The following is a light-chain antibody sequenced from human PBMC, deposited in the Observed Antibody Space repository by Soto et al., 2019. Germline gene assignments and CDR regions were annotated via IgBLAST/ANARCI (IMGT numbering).Light chain of an antibody. V-gene: IGKV1-33*01. J-gene: IGKJ4*01. CDR3: QQYDKLPLT. CDR1: QDITNY. Sequence: DIQMTQSPSSLSASVGDRVTMTCQASQDITNYLNWYQQKPGKAPKLLIYGASNLQSGVPSRFSGSGSGADFTFTITNLQPEDIGTYFCQQYDKLPLTFGGGTKVELE. CDR2: GAS.